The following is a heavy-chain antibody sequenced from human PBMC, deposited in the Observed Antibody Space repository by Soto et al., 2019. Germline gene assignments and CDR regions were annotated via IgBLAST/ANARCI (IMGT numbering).Heavy chain of an antibody. D-gene: IGHD3-10*01. Sequence: GGSLRLSCAASGFIFKMYWMHWVRQSPGKGLVWISRIYNDGTYSDYADSVRGRFTISRDNVNDTLYLQMNNLRAEDSGLYYCTRGPRPVSTGTGAYWGQGTQVTVPQ. CDR3: TRGPRPVSTGTGAY. CDR2: IYNDGTYS. J-gene: IGHJ4*02. CDR1: GFIFKMYW. V-gene: IGHV3-74*01.